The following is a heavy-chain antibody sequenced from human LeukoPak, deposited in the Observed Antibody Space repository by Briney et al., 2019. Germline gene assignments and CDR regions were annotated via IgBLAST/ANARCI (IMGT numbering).Heavy chain of an antibody. J-gene: IGHJ3*02. CDR1: GYTFTGYY. V-gene: IGHV1-46*01. Sequence: ASVKVSCKASGYTFTGYYMHWVRQAPGQGLEWMGIINPSGGRTSYAQKFQDRVTVTRDTSTSTLYMELRSLSSEDTAVYYCARGGVAASGASDIWGQGTMVTVSS. D-gene: IGHD6-13*01. CDR3: ARGGVAASGASDI. CDR2: INPSGGRT.